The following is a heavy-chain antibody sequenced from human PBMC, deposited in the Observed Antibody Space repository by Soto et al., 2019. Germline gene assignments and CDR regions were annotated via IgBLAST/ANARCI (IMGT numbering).Heavy chain of an antibody. CDR3: ARTVVVAATPRGYYYYGMDV. D-gene: IGHD2-15*01. V-gene: IGHV1-69*13. CDR1: GGTFSSYA. CDR2: IIPIFGTA. Sequence: SVKVSCKASGGTFSSYAISWVRQAPGQGPEWMGGIIPIFGTANYAQKFQGRVTITADESTSTAYMELSSLRSEDTAVYYCARTVVVAATPRGYYYYGMDVWGQGTTVTVSS. J-gene: IGHJ6*02.